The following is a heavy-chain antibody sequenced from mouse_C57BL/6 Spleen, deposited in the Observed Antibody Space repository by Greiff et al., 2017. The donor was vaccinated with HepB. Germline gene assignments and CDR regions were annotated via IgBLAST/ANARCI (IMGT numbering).Heavy chain of an antibody. V-gene: IGHV5-17*01. CDR1: GFTFSDYG. CDR3: ARGYDGYYVDWYFDV. CDR2: ISSGSSTI. Sequence: DVMLVESGGGLVKPGGSLKLSCAASGFTFSDYGMHWVRQAPEKGLEWVAYISSGSSTIYYADTVKGRFTISRDNAKNTLFLQMTSLRSEDTAMYYCARGYDGYYVDWYFDVWGTGTTVTVSS. D-gene: IGHD2-3*01. J-gene: IGHJ1*03.